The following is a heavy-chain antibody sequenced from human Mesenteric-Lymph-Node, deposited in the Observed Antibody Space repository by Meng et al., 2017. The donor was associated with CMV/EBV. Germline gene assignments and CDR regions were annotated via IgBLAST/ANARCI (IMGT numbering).Heavy chain of an antibody. CDR1: GFTFSSYE. V-gene: IGHV3-48*03. CDR2: ISRGGDTI. Sequence: GGSLRLSCAASGFTFSSYEMNWVRQAPGKGLEWVSYISRGGDTIYDADSVRGRFTISRDNEKNTLYLQMNSLRAEDTAIYFCARDLGLAAAFYYGMDVWGQGTTVTVSS. D-gene: IGHD6-13*01. J-gene: IGHJ6*02. CDR3: ARDLGLAAAFYYGMDV.